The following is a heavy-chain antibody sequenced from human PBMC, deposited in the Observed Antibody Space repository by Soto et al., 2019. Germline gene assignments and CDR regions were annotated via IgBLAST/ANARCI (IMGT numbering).Heavy chain of an antibody. D-gene: IGHD2-15*01. Sequence: EVQLVQSGAEVKMPGESLKISCKGSGFSLSNNFSSYWIGWVRQMPGKGLEWIGIIYPGASTIQYNSSFQGQVTISADKSTSTAYLQWISLKASDTATYYCMARLYDVVGVQELLHHWGQGTLVTVSS. CDR3: MARLYDVVGVQELLHH. J-gene: IGHJ1*01. CDR2: IYPGASTI. V-gene: IGHV5-51*01. CDR1: GFSLSNNFSSYW.